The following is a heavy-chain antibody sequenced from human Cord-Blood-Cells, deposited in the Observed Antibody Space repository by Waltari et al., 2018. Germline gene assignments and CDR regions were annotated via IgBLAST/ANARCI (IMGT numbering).Heavy chain of an antibody. CDR3: ARDLGITGTTSPYYYYMDV. Sequence: QVQLVESGGGVVQPGRSLRLSCAASGFTFSSYGMHWVRQAPGKGLEWVAVIWYDGSNKYYADSVKGRFTISRDNSKNTLYLQMNSLRAEDTAVYYCARDLGITGTTSPYYYYMDVRGKGTTVTVSS. D-gene: IGHD1-7*01. CDR2: IWYDGSNK. V-gene: IGHV3-33*01. J-gene: IGHJ6*03. CDR1: GFTFSSYG.